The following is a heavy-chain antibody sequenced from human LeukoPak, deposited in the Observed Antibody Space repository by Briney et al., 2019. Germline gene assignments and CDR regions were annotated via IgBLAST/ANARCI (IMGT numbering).Heavy chain of an antibody. D-gene: IGHD6-19*01. CDR2: ISYDGSNK. Sequence: GGSLRLSCAVSGFTFSAYGIHWVRQAPGKGLEWVAVISYDGSNKNYADSLKGRFTISRDNSKNTLYLRMNSLSPEDTAVYYCARDLGGSGWQEYYFDYWGQGTLVPVSS. V-gene: IGHV3-30*03. CDR1: GFTFSAYG. CDR3: ARDLGGSGWQEYYFDY. J-gene: IGHJ4*02.